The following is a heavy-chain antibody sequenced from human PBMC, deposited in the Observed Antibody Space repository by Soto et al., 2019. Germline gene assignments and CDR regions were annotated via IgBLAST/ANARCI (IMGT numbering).Heavy chain of an antibody. D-gene: IGHD6-13*01. Sequence: ASVKVSCKASGYTFTGYYMHWVRQAPGQGLEWMGWINPNSGGTNYAQKFQGRVTMTRDTSISTAYMELSRLRSDDTAVYYCARDEGIAAAGTFDYWRQGTLVTVSS. J-gene: IGHJ4*02. CDR3: ARDEGIAAAGTFDY. CDR1: GYTFTGYY. V-gene: IGHV1-2*02. CDR2: INPNSGGT.